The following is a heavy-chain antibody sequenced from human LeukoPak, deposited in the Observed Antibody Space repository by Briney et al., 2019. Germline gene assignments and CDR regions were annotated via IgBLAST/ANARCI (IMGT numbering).Heavy chain of an antibody. CDR1: GFTFSSYS. J-gene: IGHJ4*02. CDR3: ARDLREGAAGTEVLDY. V-gene: IGHV3-21*01. CDR2: ISSSSSYI. D-gene: IGHD6-13*01. Sequence: GGSLRLSCAASGFTFSSYSMNWVRQAPGKGLEWVSSISSSSSYIYYADSVKGRFTISRDNAKNSLYLQMNSLRAEDTAVYYCARDLREGAAGTEVLDYWGQGTLVTVSS.